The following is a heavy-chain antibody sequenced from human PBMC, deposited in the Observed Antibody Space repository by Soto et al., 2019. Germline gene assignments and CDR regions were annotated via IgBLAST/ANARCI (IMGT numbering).Heavy chain of an antibody. Sequence: QVQLQESGPGLVKPSETLSLTCTVSGGSISSYYWSWVRQPPGEGLEWIGYIYYSGSTNYNSPLKSRVTISVDTSKNQFSLKLSSVTAADTAVYYCARAWGRVFDYWGQGTLVTVSS. V-gene: IGHV4-59*01. J-gene: IGHJ4*02. D-gene: IGHD3-16*01. CDR1: GGSISSYY. CDR3: ARAWGRVFDY. CDR2: IYYSGST.